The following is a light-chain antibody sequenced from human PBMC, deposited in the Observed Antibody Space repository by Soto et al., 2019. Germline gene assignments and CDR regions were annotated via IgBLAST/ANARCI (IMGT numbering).Light chain of an antibody. CDR1: QSISDT. V-gene: IGKV3-15*01. CDR3: QHYNIWPWP. Sequence: EVGRTQSKDTLSVSPGGRATLSCRASQSISDTLAWYQQKPGQAPRLLIHGASTRATGFPARFSGSGSGTDFTLTISSLQSEDFAVYYCQHYNIWPWPFG. J-gene: IGKJ2*01. CDR2: GAS.